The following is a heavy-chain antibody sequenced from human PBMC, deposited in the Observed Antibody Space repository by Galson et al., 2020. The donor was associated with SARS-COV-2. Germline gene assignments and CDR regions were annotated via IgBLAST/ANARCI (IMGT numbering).Heavy chain of an antibody. V-gene: IGHV5-51*01. Sequence: GESLKISCKASRYSFTNYWIGWVRQMPGKGLEWMGVIYPDDSYTIYSPSFQGQVTVSADKSITTAYLQWSGLKASDTAMYYCARHGASSGWYEGIDYWGQGTLVAVSS. CDR1: RYSFTNYW. CDR3: ARHGASSGWYEGIDY. J-gene: IGHJ4*02. D-gene: IGHD6-19*01. CDR2: IYPDDSYT.